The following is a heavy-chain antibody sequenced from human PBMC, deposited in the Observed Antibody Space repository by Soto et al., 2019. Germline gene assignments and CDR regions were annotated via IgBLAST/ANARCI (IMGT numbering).Heavy chain of an antibody. J-gene: IGHJ4*02. CDR2: ISYDGSNK. Sequence: QVQLVESGGGVVQPGRSLRLSCAASGFTFSSSGMHWVRQAPGKGLEWVALISYDGSNKYYADSVKGRFTISRDDSKNTLHLQMNSLRAEDTAMYYCAKDNPTTAYWGQGTLVTVSS. CDR3: AKDNPTTAY. CDR1: GFTFSSSG. V-gene: IGHV3-30*18. D-gene: IGHD5-12*01.